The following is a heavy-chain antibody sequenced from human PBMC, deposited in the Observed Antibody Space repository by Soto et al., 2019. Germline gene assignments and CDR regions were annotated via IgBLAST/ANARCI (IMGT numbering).Heavy chain of an antibody. CDR1: GYTFIDYD. Sequence: ASVKVSCKASGYTFIDYDIHWVRQAPGQGLEWVGWINPNTGATKFAQKFEGRVTMTRDRAINTAYMHLSRLTSDDTALYYCARINDFLPRSTFDYWGPGTLVTVS. J-gene: IGHJ4*02. CDR3: ARINDFLPRSTFDY. D-gene: IGHD3-3*01. CDR2: INPNTGAT. V-gene: IGHV1-2*02.